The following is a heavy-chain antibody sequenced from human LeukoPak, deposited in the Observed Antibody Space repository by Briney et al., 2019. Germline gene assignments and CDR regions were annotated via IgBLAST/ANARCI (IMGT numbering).Heavy chain of an antibody. CDR2: IGTAGDT. D-gene: IGHD1-26*01. J-gene: IGHJ4*02. Sequence: GGSLRLSCATSGFTFSNHAMHWVRQASGKGLEWVSAIGTAGDTFYPGSVKGRFTISRENAKNSLSLQMNSLRAEDTAVYYCVRQQTPHGNFDYWGQGTLVTVSS. CDR1: GFTFSNHA. V-gene: IGHV3-13*01. CDR3: VRQQTPHGNFDY.